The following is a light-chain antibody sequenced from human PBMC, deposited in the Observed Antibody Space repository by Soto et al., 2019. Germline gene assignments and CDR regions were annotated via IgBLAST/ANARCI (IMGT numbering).Light chain of an antibody. V-gene: IGLV2-8*01. CDR3: SSYAGSNSVV. CDR1: SSDVAVSTL. J-gene: IGLJ2*01. CDR2: EVT. Sequence: QSALTQPASVSESPGQSITISCTGSSSDVAVSTLVSWYRQHPGKAPELIIYEVTNRPSGVPDRFSGSKSGNTASLTVSGLQAEDEADYYCSSYAGSNSVVFGGGTKVTVL.